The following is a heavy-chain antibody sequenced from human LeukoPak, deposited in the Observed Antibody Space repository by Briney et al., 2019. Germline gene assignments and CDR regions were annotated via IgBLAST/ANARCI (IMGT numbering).Heavy chain of an antibody. V-gene: IGHV3-11*04. CDR1: GFTFSDYY. D-gene: IGHD3-3*01. J-gene: IGHJ4*02. CDR3: AREPFWSGYYSNLHFDY. Sequence: GGSLRLSCAASGFTFSDYYMSWIRQAPGKGLEWVSYISSSGSTIYYADSVKGRFTISRDNAKNSLYLQMNSLRAEDTAVYYCAREPFWSGYYSNLHFDYWGQGTLVTVSS. CDR2: ISSSGSTI.